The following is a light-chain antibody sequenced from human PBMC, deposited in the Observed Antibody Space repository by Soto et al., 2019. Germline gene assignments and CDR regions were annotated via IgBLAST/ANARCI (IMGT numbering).Light chain of an antibody. Sequence: EIVMAQSPATLSVSPGERATLSCRASQSVSSNLAWYQQKRGQAPRLLIYGASSRATGIPARFSGSGSGTDFTLTISRLEPEDFAVYYCQQYGSSVWTFGQGAKVDI. CDR2: GAS. J-gene: IGKJ1*01. CDR1: QSVSSN. CDR3: QQYGSSVWT. V-gene: IGKV3-15*01.